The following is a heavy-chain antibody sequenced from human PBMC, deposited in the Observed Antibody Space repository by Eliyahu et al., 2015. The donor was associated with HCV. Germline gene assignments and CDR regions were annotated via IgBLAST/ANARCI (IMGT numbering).Heavy chain of an antibody. Sequence: IGYIYHSGSTYYNPSLKSRVTISVDRSKNQFSLKLSSVTAADTAVYYCARGGGNSYPFDYWGQGTLVTVSS. J-gene: IGHJ4*02. D-gene: IGHD4-23*01. V-gene: IGHV4-30-2*01. CDR3: ARGGGNSYPFDY. CDR2: IYHSGST.